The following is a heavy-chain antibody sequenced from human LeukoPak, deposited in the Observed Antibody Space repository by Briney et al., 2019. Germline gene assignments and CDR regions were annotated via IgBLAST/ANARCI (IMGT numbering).Heavy chain of an antibody. D-gene: IGHD3-22*01. J-gene: IGHJ4*02. CDR2: IWYDGSNK. Sequence: GRSLRLSCAASGFTFSSYGMHWVRQAPGKGLEWVAVIWYDGSNKYYADSVKGRFTISRDNSKNMLYLQMNSLRAEDTAVYYCARGPRDYYDSSGYYYGDYFDYWGQGTLVTVSS. CDR3: ARGPRDYYDSSGYYYGDYFDY. CDR1: GFTFSSYG. V-gene: IGHV3-33*01.